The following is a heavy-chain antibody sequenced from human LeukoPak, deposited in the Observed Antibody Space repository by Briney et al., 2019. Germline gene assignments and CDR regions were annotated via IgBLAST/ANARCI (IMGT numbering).Heavy chain of an antibody. CDR1: GFTFSNAW. V-gene: IGHV3-15*01. CDR3: TTLSSRTKNDY. CDR2: MQSKTDGGAK. J-gene: IGHJ4*02. Sequence: GGSLRLSCAASGFTFSNAWMTWVRQAPGKGLEWVGRMQSKTDGGAKDYAAPVKGRFTISRDDSKNTLYPQMDSLKTEDTAVYYCTTLSSRTKNDYWGQGTLVTVSS. D-gene: IGHD3-16*02.